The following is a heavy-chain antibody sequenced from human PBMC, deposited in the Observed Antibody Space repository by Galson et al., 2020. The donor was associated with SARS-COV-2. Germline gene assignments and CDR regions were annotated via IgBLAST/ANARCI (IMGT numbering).Heavy chain of an antibody. J-gene: IGHJ5*02. V-gene: IGHV3-30*02. Sequence: GESMKNSCAASRISFSTNGLNWVHQAPGKGLERVAFIRYDGRAPNQPNTAKGPFTIYSDNSKNTEYLQMKALRAEETAVYYCVRGPGSSVYYSWFDPWGQGTLVTVSS. CDR1: RISFSTNG. CDR3: VRGPGSSVYYSWFDP. D-gene: IGHD3-10*01. CDR2: IRYDGRAP.